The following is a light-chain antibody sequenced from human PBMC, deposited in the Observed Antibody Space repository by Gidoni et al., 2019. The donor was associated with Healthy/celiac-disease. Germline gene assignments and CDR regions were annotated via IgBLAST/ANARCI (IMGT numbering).Light chain of an antibody. CDR3: QQYDNLPLT. CDR2: DAS. CDR1: QNISKY. V-gene: IGKV1-33*01. Sequence: DIQMTQSPSSLSASVGDRVTITCQASQNISKYLNWYQQKPGKAPKFLIYDASNLETGVPSRFSGSGSGTDFSFTISSLQPEDIATYYCQQYDNLPLTFGGGTKVEIK. J-gene: IGKJ4*01.